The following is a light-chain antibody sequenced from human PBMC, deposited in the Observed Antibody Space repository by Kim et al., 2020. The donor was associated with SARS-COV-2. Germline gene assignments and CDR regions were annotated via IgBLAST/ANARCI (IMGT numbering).Light chain of an antibody. J-gene: IGLJ2*01. CDR3: KAWDINTAV. Sequence: GRRAGSAGSGDGLGDGEGGGYQRKPGQSPGLFTYQHKNRHSGIHERFSGVNSGNTATLTISGTQAMDEAVYYCKAWDINTAVFGGGTKLTVL. CDR2: QHK. V-gene: IGLV3-1*01. CDR1: GLGDGE.